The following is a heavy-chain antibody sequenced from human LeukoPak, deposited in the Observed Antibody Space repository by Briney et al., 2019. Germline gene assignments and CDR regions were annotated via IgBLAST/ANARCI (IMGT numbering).Heavy chain of an antibody. V-gene: IGHV4-34*01. CDR2: IYYSGST. CDR3: ARHEYSGSYYGLSWFDP. D-gene: IGHD1-26*01. Sequence: SETLSLTCAVYGGSFSGYYWSWIRQPPGKGLEWIASIYYSGSTYYNPSLKSRVTISVDTSKNQLSLKLSSLTAADTAVYYCARHEYSGSYYGLSWFDPWGQGTLVTVSS. CDR1: GGSFSGYY. J-gene: IGHJ5*02.